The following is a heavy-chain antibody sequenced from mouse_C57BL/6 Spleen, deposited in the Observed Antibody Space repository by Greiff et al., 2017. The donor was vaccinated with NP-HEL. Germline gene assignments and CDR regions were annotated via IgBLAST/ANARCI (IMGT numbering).Heavy chain of an antibody. Sequence: VQLQQSGAELVKPGASVKMSCKASGYTFTSYWITWVKQRPGQGLEWIGDIYPGSGSTNYNEKFKSKATLTVDTSSSPAYMQLSSLTSEDSAVYYCARFSYYYGSSYGGCYAMDYWGQGTSVTVSS. CDR2: IYPGSGST. CDR1: GYTFTSYW. J-gene: IGHJ4*01. V-gene: IGHV1-55*01. CDR3: ARFSYYYGSSYGGCYAMDY. D-gene: IGHD1-1*01.